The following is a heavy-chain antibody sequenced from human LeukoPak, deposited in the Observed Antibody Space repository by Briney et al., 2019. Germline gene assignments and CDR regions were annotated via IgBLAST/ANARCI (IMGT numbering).Heavy chain of an antibody. CDR1: GYSFTSYW. V-gene: IGHV5-51*01. D-gene: IGHD5-12*01. CDR2: IYPGDSDT. CDR3: ERLFYMATISGWFDP. J-gene: IGHJ5*02. Sequence: GESLKISCKGSGYSFTSYWIGWVRQMPGKGLEWMGIIYPGDSDTRYSPSFQGQVTISADKSISTAYLQWSSLKASDTAMYYCERLFYMATISGWFDPWGQGTLVTVSS.